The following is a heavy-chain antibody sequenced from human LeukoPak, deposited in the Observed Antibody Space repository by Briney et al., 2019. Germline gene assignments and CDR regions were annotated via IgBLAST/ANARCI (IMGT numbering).Heavy chain of an antibody. CDR1: GGSFSGCY. CDR2: INHSGST. Sequence: SETLSLTCAVYGGSFSGCYWSWIRQPPGKGLEWIGEINHSGSTNYNPSLKSRVTISVDTPKNQFSLKLSSVTAADTAVYYCARGPLGNWFDPWGQGTLVTVSS. J-gene: IGHJ5*02. V-gene: IGHV4-34*01. CDR3: ARGPLGNWFDP.